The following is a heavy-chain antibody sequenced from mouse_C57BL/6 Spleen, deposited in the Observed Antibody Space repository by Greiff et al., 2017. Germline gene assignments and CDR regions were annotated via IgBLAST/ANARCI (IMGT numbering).Heavy chain of an antibody. CDR1: GFTFSSYG. D-gene: IGHD3-2*02. CDR3: ARQGAAQEDFDY. V-gene: IGHV5-6*01. Sequence: EVQLVESGGDLVKPGGSLKLSCAASGFTFSSYGMSWVRQTPDKRLEWVATISSGGSYTYYPDSVKGRFTISRDNAKNTLYLQMSSLKSEDTAMYYCARQGAAQEDFDYWGQGTTLTVSS. J-gene: IGHJ2*01. CDR2: ISSGGSYT.